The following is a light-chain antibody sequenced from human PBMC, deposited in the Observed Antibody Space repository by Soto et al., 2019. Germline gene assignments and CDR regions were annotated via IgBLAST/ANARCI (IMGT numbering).Light chain of an antibody. CDR1: KLGNKY. J-gene: IGLJ2*01. CDR3: QAWDSSTYVV. V-gene: IGLV3-1*01. Sequence: SYELSQPPSVSVSPGQTATIACSGEKLGNKYAYWYQQKPGRSPVLVIYQDDQRPSGIPERFSGSNSGDTATLTISGTQTMDEADYYCQAWDSSTYVVFGGGTKLTVL. CDR2: QDD.